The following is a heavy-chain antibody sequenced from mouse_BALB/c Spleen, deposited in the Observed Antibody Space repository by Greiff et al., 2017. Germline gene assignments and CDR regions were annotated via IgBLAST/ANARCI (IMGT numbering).Heavy chain of an antibody. Sequence: VHVKQSGPELVKPGASVKISCKASGYSFTGYDMHWVKQSHVKSLEWIGRINPYNGATGYNQNFKDKASLTVDKSSSTAYMELHSLTSEDSAVYYCASPNWDYFDYWGQGTTLTVSS. CDR2: INPYNGAT. D-gene: IGHD4-1*01. J-gene: IGHJ2*01. CDR3: ASPNWDYFDY. CDR1: GYSFTGYD. V-gene: IGHV1-31*01.